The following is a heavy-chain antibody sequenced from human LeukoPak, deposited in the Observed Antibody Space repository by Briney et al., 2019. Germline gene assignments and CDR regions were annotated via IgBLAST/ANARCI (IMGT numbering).Heavy chain of an antibody. D-gene: IGHD1-26*01. V-gene: IGHV4-59*01. CDR3: ARDLGELLGGAFDI. CDR1: GGSISSYY. J-gene: IGHJ3*02. CDR2: IYYSGST. Sequence: PSETLSLTCTVSGGSISSYYWSWIRQPPGKGLEWIGYIYYSGSTNYNPSLKSRVTISVDTSKNQFSLKLSSVTAADTAVYYCARDLGELLGGAFDIWGQGTMVTVSS.